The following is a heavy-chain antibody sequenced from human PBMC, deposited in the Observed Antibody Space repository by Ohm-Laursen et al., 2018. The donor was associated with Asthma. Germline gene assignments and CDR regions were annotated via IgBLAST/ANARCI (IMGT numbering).Heavy chain of an antibody. D-gene: IGHD7-27*01. V-gene: IGHV3-21*01. Sequence: SLRLSCSASGFTFSSYSMNWVRQAPGKGLEWVSSISSSSSYIYYADSVKGRFTISRDNAKNSLYLQMNSLRAEDTAVYYCARDNWGQAFDYWGQGTLVTVSS. J-gene: IGHJ4*02. CDR2: ISSSSSYI. CDR1: GFTFSSYS. CDR3: ARDNWGQAFDY.